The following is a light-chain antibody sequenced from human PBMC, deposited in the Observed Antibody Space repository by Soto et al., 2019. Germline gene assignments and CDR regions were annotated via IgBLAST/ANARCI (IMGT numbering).Light chain of an antibody. J-gene: IGKJ3*01. CDR3: QQYGTSPFT. CDR1: QSVSSSY. V-gene: IGKV3-20*01. CDR2: AAS. Sequence: DILLTQFPGTLSLSPGERATLSCRASQSVSSSYLAWHQQKPGQAPRLLISAASNRATGIPDRFSGSGSGTDCTLTISRLEPEDFAVYYCQQYGTSPFTFGPGTKVDI.